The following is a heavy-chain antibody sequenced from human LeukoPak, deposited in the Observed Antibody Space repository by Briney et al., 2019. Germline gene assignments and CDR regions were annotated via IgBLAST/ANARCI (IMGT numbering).Heavy chain of an antibody. CDR1: GGSFSGYY. Sequence: PSETLSLTCAVYGGSFSGYYWSWIRQPPGKGLEWIGEINHSGSTNYNPSLKSRVTISVDTSKNQFSLKLSSVTAADTAVYYCARGHKSWNYLFLAPNWFDPWGQGTLVTVSS. D-gene: IGHD1-7*01. V-gene: IGHV4-34*01. J-gene: IGHJ5*02. CDR3: ARGHKSWNYLFLAPNWFDP. CDR2: INHSGST.